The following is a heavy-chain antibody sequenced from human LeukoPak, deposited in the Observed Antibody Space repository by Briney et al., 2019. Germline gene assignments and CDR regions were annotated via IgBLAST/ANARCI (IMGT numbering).Heavy chain of an antibody. D-gene: IGHD6-19*01. CDR3: AKEYSSGWYAYYFDY. V-gene: IGHV3-30*18. Sequence: GGSLRLSCAASGFTFSSYGMHWVRQAPGKGLEWVAVISYDGSNKYYADSVKGRFTTSRDNSKNTLYLQMNSLRAEDTAVYYCAKEYSSGWYAYYFDYWGQGTLVTVSS. CDR2: ISYDGSNK. CDR1: GFTFSSYG. J-gene: IGHJ4*02.